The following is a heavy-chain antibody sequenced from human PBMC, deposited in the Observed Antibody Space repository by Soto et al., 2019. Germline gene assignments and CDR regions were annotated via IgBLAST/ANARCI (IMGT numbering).Heavy chain of an antibody. Sequence: QVQLVESGGGEVQSGRSLRLSCAASGFSISGSGMHWVHQAPGKGLEWVAVISFDGGEEYYTDSVKGRFTLSRDNSENTLYLQMNNLRTEDTAVYYCVKDASWGSTYFYYGMDVWGQGTTVTVSS. D-gene: IGHD3-16*01. CDR1: GFSISGSG. CDR2: ISFDGGEE. CDR3: VKDASWGSTYFYYGMDV. J-gene: IGHJ6*02. V-gene: IGHV3-30*18.